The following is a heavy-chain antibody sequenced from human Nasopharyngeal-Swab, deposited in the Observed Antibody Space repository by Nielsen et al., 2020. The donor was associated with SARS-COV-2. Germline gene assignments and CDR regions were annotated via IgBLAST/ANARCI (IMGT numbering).Heavy chain of an antibody. Sequence: SQTLSLTCDISGDSVSSNSAAWNWIRQSPSRGLEWLGKTCYRSKWYSHYAVSVRGRISINPDTSKNQFFLHLNSVTPEDTAVYYCARDPSGASYYYYYMDVWGKGTTVTVSS. V-gene: IGHV6-1*01. CDR3: ARDPSGASYYYYYMDV. CDR1: GDSVSSNSAA. J-gene: IGHJ6*03. CDR2: TCYRSKWYS. D-gene: IGHD4/OR15-4a*01.